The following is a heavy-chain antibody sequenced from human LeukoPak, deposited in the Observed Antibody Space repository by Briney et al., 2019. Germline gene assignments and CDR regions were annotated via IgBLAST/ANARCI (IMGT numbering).Heavy chain of an antibody. CDR3: AASGSYPNFAFDI. Sequence: SVKVSCKASGFTFTSSAMQWVRQARGQRLEWIGWIVVGSGITNYAQKFQERVTITRDMSTSTAYMELSSLRSEDTAVYYCAASGSYPNFAFDIWGQGTMVTVSS. J-gene: IGHJ3*02. CDR2: IVVGSGIT. CDR1: GFTFTSSA. D-gene: IGHD1-26*01. V-gene: IGHV1-58*02.